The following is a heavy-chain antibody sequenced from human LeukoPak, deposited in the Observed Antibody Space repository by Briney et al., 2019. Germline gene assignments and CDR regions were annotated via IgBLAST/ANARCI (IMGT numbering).Heavy chain of an antibody. CDR3: ARLPYSSSWYPFWFDP. CDR2: IYYSGST. V-gene: IGHV4-59*08. D-gene: IGHD6-13*01. J-gene: IGHJ5*02. CDR1: GGSISSYY. Sequence: SETLSLTCTVSGGSISSYYWSWIRQPPGKGLEWIGYIYYSGSTNYNPSLKSRVTISVDTSKNQFSLKLSSVTAADTAVYYCARLPYSSSWYPFWFDPWGQGTLVTVSS.